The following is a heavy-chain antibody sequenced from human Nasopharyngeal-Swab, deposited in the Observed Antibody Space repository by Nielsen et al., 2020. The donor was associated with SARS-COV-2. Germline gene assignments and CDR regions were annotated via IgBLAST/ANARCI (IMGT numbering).Heavy chain of an antibody. CDR1: GYTLTGYY. CDR2: INPNSGGT. CDR3: ARDRSASWSALDV. Sequence: ASVKVSCKASGYTLTGYYIHWVRQAPGQGLEWMGWINPNSGGTNYAQKFQGWVTMTRDTSISTAYMELSRLKSDDTAMYYCARDRSASWSALDVWGKGTTVTVSS. V-gene: IGHV1-2*04. J-gene: IGHJ6*04. D-gene: IGHD6-13*01.